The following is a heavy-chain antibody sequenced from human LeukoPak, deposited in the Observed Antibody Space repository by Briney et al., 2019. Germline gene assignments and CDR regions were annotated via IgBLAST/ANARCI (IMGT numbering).Heavy chain of an antibody. CDR1: GYTFTGYY. CDR3: ARRPPYYYGSGSLDIFDY. CDR2: INPNSGGT. Sequence: GASVKVSCKASGYTFTGYYMHWVRQAPGQGLEWMGRINPNSGGTNYAQKFQGRVTMTRDTSISTAYMELSRLRSDDTAVYYCARRPPYYYGSGSLDIFDYWGQGTLVTASS. J-gene: IGHJ4*02. D-gene: IGHD3-10*01. V-gene: IGHV1-2*06.